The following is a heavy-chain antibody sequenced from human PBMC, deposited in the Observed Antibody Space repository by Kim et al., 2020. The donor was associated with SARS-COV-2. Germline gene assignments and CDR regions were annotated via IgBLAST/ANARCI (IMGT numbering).Heavy chain of an antibody. CDR1: GYTFTSYD. D-gene: IGHD2-15*01. CDR3: ARGFSGGVVVVAATDY. Sequence: ASVKVSCKASGYTFTSYDINWVRQATGQGLEWMGWMNPNSGNTGYAQKFQGRVTMTRNTSISTAYMELSSLRSEDTAVYYCARGFSGGVVVVAATDYWGQGTLVTVSS. J-gene: IGHJ4*02. CDR2: MNPNSGNT. V-gene: IGHV1-8*01.